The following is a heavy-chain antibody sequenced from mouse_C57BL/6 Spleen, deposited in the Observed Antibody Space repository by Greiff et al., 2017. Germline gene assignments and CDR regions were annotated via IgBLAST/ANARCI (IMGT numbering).Heavy chain of an antibody. V-gene: IGHV1-55*01. CDR2: IYPGSGST. J-gene: IGHJ4*01. D-gene: IGHD1-1*02. CDR1: GYTFTSYW. Sequence: QVQLKQPGAELVKPGASVKMSCKASGYTFTSYWITWVKQRPGQGLEWIGDIYPGSGSTNYNEKFKSKATLTVDTSSSTAYMQLSSLTSEDSAVYYCARSDYALGYYYAMDYWGQGTSVTVSS. CDR3: ARSDYALGYYYAMDY.